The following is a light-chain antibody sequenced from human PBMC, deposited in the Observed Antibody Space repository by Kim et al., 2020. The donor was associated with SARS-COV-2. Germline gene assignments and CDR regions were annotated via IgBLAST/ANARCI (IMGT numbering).Light chain of an antibody. Sequence: SASVGDRVTITGRASQSISSWLAWYQQQPGKAPKLLIYDASSLEGGVPSRFSGSGSGTEFTLTISSLQPVDFATYYCQQYNSMWTFGQGTKVDIK. CDR2: DAS. J-gene: IGKJ1*01. CDR3: QQYNSMWT. V-gene: IGKV1-5*01. CDR1: QSISSW.